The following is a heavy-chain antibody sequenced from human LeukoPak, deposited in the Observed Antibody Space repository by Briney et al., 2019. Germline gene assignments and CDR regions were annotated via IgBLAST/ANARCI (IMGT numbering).Heavy chain of an antibody. CDR3: AREGSSWYDFDY. D-gene: IGHD6-13*01. Sequence: SETLSLTCTVSGGSISSGSYYWSWIRQPAGKGLEWIGRIYTSGSTNYNPSLKSRVTISVDTSKNQFSLKLSSVTAADTAVYYCAREGSSWYDFDYWGQGTLVTVSS. CDR2: IYTSGST. J-gene: IGHJ4*02. CDR1: GGSISSGSYY. V-gene: IGHV4-61*02.